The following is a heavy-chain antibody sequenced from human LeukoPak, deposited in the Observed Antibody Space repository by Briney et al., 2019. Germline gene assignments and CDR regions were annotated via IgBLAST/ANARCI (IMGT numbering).Heavy chain of an antibody. D-gene: IGHD6-19*01. CDR2: IYSSGSS. CDR1: GDCIKNYY. Sequence: DTLSLTCTVCGDCIKNYYWSWIQQPAGKGLEWLGRIYSSGSSNYNPSLETRVTMSVDTSKNQFSLKLNSVTAADTAVYYCARLAYSSGWSYFDSWGQGTLVTVSS. CDR3: ARLAYSSGWSYFDS. J-gene: IGHJ4*02. V-gene: IGHV4-4*07.